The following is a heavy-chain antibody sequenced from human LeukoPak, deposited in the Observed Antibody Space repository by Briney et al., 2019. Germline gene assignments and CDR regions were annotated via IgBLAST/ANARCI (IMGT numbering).Heavy chain of an antibody. CDR2: TSYRSKWYN. CDR3: ARDRLGELSLYSDY. CDR1: GDSVSSNSAA. J-gene: IGHJ4*02. Sequence: SQTLSLTCAISGDSVSSNSAAWNWIRQSPSRGLEWLGRTSYRSKWYNNYAVSVKSRITINPDTSKNQFSLQLKSVTPEDTAVYYCARDRLGELSLYSDYWGQGTLVTVSS. D-gene: IGHD3-16*02. V-gene: IGHV6-1*01.